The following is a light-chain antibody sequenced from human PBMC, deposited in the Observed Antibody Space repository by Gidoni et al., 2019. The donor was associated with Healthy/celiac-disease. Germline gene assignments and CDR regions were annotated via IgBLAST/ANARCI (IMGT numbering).Light chain of an antibody. CDR2: DAS. CDR1: QSVSSY. Sequence: DIVFTHSPATLSLSPWERATLSCRASQSVSSYLAWYQQKPGQAPRLLIYDASNRATGIPARFSGSGSGTDFTLTISSLEPEDFAVYYCQQSSNWPPTFGPGTKVEIK. CDR3: QQSSNWPPT. J-gene: IGKJ3*01. V-gene: IGKV3-11*01.